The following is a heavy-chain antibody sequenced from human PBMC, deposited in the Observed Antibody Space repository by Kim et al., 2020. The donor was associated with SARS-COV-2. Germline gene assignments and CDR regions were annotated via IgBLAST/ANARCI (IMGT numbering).Heavy chain of an antibody. D-gene: IGHD3-22*01. CDR3: AGGYDY. Sequence: FDGSDNYYANAVKGRFTTSRDNSKNTLYLQMNSLRAEDTAVYYCAGGYDYWGQGTLVTVSS. J-gene: IGHJ4*02. V-gene: IGHV3-33*01. CDR2: FDGSDN.